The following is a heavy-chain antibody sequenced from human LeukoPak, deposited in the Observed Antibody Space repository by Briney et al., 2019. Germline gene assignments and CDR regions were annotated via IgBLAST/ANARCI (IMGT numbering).Heavy chain of an antibody. D-gene: IGHD5-18*01. Sequence: GESLKISCQASGFSFTNYWIAWVRQMPGKGLEWMGTIYPGDSDTRYSRSFQGQVTISADKSINTAYLQWNNLKASDTAMYYCARRGHSYGEYNFDYWGQGNLVTVSS. CDR2: IYPGDSDT. V-gene: IGHV5-51*01. CDR1: GFSFTNYW. J-gene: IGHJ4*02. CDR3: ARRGHSYGEYNFDY.